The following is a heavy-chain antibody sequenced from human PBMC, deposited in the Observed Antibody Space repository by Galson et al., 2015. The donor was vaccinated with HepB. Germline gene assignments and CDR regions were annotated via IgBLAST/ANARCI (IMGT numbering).Heavy chain of an antibody. D-gene: IGHD6-19*01. V-gene: IGHV4-39*01. CDR1: GGSISSSSYY. J-gene: IGHJ4*02. Sequence: SETLSLTCTVSGGSISSSSYYWGWIHQPPGKGLEWIGNTYHNPSLKSRVTISVDTSKNQFSLKLSSVTAADTAVYYCARYRYSSGWGSYYFDYWGQGTLVTVSS. CDR3: ARYRYSSGWGSYYFDY. CDR2: T.